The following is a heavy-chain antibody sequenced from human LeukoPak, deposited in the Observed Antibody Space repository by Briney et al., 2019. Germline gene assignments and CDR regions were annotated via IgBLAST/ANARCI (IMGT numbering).Heavy chain of an antibody. CDR1: GGSIRTYY. V-gene: IGHV4-59*01. J-gene: IGHJ6*03. Sequence: SETLSLTCSVSGGSIRTYYWSWIRQPPGKGLEWIGYIYYSGSTNYNPSLESRVTISVDTSKNQFSLRLSSVTAADTAVYYCARVRNWDGSGNYYASGGYYYYMDVWGKGTTVTVSS. D-gene: IGHD3-10*01. CDR2: IYYSGST. CDR3: ARVRNWDGSGNYYASGGYYYYMDV.